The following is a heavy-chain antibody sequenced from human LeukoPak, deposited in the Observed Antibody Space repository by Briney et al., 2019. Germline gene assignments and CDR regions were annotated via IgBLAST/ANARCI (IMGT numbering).Heavy chain of an antibody. J-gene: IGHJ4*02. V-gene: IGHV4-59*08. Sequence: SETLSLTCTVSGGSISSYYWSWIRQPPGRGLEWIGYFYYSGSTYYNPSLKSRVTISLDMSKNQFSLRLISVTAADTAVYYCARAVTGTSMVDYWGQGTLVTVSS. CDR1: GGSISSYY. CDR3: ARAVTGTSMVDY. D-gene: IGHD6-19*01. CDR2: FYYSGST.